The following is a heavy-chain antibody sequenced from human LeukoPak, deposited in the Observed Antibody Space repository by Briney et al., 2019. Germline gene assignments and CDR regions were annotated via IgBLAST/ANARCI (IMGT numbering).Heavy chain of an antibody. D-gene: IGHD3-16*01. CDR2: IRYDGSNK. CDR1: GFTFSSYG. Sequence: GGSLRLSCAASGFTFSSYGMHWVRQAPGKGLEWVAFIRYDGSNKYYADSVKGRFTISRDNSKNTLYLQMNSLRAADTAVYYCARDNDSRDPPHFDYWGQGTLVTVSS. CDR3: ARDNDSRDPPHFDY. J-gene: IGHJ4*02. V-gene: IGHV3-30*02.